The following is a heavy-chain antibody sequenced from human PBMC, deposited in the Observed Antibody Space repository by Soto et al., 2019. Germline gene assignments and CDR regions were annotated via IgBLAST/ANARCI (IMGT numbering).Heavy chain of an antibody. V-gene: IGHV4-31*03. J-gene: IGHJ2*01. CDR1: GGSISSGGYY. CDR3: ATGSGNSWYFDL. Sequence: QVQLQESGPGLVKPSQTLSLTCTVSGGSISSGGYYWSWIRQHPGKGLEWIGYIYYSGSTYYNPSRKRRVTISVDTTKHQSSLKLSSVTAADTAGYYCATGSGNSWYFDLWGRGTLVTVSS. CDR2: IYYSGST. D-gene: IGHD2-15*01.